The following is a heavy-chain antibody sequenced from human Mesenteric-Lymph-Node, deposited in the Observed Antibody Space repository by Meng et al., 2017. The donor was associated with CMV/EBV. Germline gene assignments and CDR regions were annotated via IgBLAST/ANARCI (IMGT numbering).Heavy chain of an antibody. CDR1: GFTFDDYA. J-gene: IGHJ6*02. Sequence: SLKISCAASGFTFDDYAMHWVRQAPGKGLEWVSGISWNSGSIGYADSVKGRFTISRDNAKNSLYLQMNSLRAEDTALYYCAKAGYSSPDYYYYGMDVWGQGTTVTVSS. D-gene: IGHD6-13*01. V-gene: IGHV3-9*01. CDR2: ISWNSGSI. CDR3: AKAGYSSPDYYYYGMDV.